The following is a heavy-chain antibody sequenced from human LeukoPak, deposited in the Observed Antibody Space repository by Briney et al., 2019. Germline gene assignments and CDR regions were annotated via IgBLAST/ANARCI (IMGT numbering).Heavy chain of an antibody. J-gene: IGHJ3*02. CDR3: ARGPSGDAFDI. V-gene: IGHV4-61*02. Sequence: KSSQTLSLTCTVSGGSISSGSYYWSWIRQPAGKGLEWIGRIYTSGSTSYNPSLKSRVTISVDTSKNQFSLKLSSVTAADTAVYYCARGPSGDAFDIWGQGAMVTASS. CDR2: IYTSGST. CDR1: GGSISSGSYY.